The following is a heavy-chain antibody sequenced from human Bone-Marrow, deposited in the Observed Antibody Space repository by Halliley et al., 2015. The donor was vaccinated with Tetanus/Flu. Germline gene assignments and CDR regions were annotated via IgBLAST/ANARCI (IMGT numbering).Heavy chain of an antibody. D-gene: IGHD4-4*01. CDR3: ARSRYTDYLYYFEY. Sequence: VSSISGSADATDYADAVKGRFTISRDNSKNTVFLQMHSLRAEDTAVYFCARSRYTDYLYYFEYWGQGSLVTVSS. J-gene: IGHJ4*02. CDR2: ISGSADAT. V-gene: IGHV3-23*01.